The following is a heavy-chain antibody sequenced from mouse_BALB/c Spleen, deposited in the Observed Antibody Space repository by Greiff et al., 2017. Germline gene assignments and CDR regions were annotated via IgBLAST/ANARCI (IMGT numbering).Heavy chain of an antibody. CDR3: ASHRDYAMDY. Sequence: LLKTGASVKISCKASGYSFTGYYMHWVKQSHGKSLEWIGYISCYNGATSYNQKFKGKATFTVDTSSSTAYMQFNSLTSEDSAVYYCASHRDYAMDYWGQGTSVTVSS. CDR2: ISCYNGAT. J-gene: IGHJ4*01. V-gene: IGHV1S34*01. D-gene: IGHD3-1*01. CDR1: GYSFTGYY.